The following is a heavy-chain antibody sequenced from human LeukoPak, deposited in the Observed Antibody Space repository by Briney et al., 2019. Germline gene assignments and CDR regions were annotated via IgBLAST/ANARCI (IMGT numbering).Heavy chain of an antibody. CDR3: AREGPTMVRGVIRKRNYYFDH. D-gene: IGHD3-10*01. Sequence: GGSLRLSCAASGFTVSSNYMSWVRQAPEKGLEWVSVIYSGGSTYYADSVKGRFTISRDNSKNTLHLQMNSLRAEDTAVYYCAREGPTMVRGVIRKRNYYFDHWGQGTLVTVSS. V-gene: IGHV3-66*02. CDR1: GFTVSSNY. CDR2: IYSGGST. J-gene: IGHJ4*02.